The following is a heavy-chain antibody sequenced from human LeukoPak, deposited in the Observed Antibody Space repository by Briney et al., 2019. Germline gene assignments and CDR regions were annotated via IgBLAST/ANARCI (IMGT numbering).Heavy chain of an antibody. CDR2: ISSSSSYI. Sequence: GGSLRLSCAASGFTFSSYTMNWVRQAPGKGLEWVSSISSSSSYIYYADSVKGRFTISRDNAKNSLYLQMNSLRAEDTAVYYCARLRGGLIDYWGQGTLVTVSS. J-gene: IGHJ4*02. D-gene: IGHD2-15*01. CDR1: GFTFSSYT. V-gene: IGHV3-21*01. CDR3: ARLRGGLIDY.